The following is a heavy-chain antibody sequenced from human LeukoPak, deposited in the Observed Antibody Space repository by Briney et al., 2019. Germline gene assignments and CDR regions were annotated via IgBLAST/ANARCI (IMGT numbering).Heavy chain of an antibody. CDR1: GYTFTSYG. CDR3: ARGLQGSGYALVLDV. J-gene: IGHJ6*02. V-gene: IGHV1-18*01. Sequence: GASVKVSCKASGYTFTSYGISWVRQAPGQGLEWMGWISAYNGNTNYAQKLQGRVTMATDTSTSTAYMELRSLRSDDTAVYYCARGLQGSGYALVLDVWGQGTTVTVSS. D-gene: IGHD3-3*01. CDR2: ISAYNGNT.